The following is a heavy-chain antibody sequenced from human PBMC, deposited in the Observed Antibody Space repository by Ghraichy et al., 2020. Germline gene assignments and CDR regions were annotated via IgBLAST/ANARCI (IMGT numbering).Heavy chain of an antibody. CDR1: GGSISSSDYY. Sequence: SQTLSLTCTVSGGSISSSDYYWGWIRHPPGKGLEWIGSIHYSGSTYYNPSLQSRATTSVDTSKNQLSLRLSSVTAADTAIYYCTRAITMVRGVLGYYGMDVWGQGTTVTVSS. D-gene: IGHD3-10*01. CDR3: TRAITMVRGVLGYYGMDV. V-gene: IGHV4-39*01. CDR2: IHYSGST. J-gene: IGHJ6*02.